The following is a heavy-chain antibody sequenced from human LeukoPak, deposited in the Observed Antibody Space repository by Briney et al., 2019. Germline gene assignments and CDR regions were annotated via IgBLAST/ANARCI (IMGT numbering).Heavy chain of an antibody. D-gene: IGHD5-18*01. CDR3: ATGSGLWSPDY. Sequence: PGGSLRLSCAASGFTFSSDWMHWVRQAPGKGLVWVSRINTDGSSTSYADSVKGRFTISRDNAKNRRYVQMNSLRAEDTAVYYCATGSGLWSPDYWGQGTLVTVSS. CDR2: INTDGSST. V-gene: IGHV3-74*01. J-gene: IGHJ4*02. CDR1: GFTFSSDW.